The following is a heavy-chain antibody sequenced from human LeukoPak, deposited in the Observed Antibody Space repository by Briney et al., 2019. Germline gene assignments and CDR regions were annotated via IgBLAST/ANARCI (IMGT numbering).Heavy chain of an antibody. Sequence: SETLSLTCTVSGGSVSSGDYYWSWIRQPPGKGLEWIGYIYYSGSTYYNPSLKSRVTISVDTSKNQFSLKLSSVTAADTAVYYCARDLVTMVRGRVSYYGMDVWGQGTTVTVSS. D-gene: IGHD3-10*01. CDR3: ARDLVTMVRGRVSYYGMDV. CDR1: GGSVSSGDYY. V-gene: IGHV4-30-4*01. CDR2: IYYSGST. J-gene: IGHJ6*02.